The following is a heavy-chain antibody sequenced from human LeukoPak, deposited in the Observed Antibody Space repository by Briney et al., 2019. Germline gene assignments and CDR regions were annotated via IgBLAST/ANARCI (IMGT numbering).Heavy chain of an antibody. CDR1: GGSFSGYY. CDR2: IYYSGST. CDR3: ARIPIAAAGDYYFDY. J-gene: IGHJ4*02. Sequence: TSETLSLTCAVYGGSFSGYYWNWMRQPPGKGLEWIGTIYYSGSTYYNPSLTSRVTISVDTSKNQFSLKLNSVTAADTAVYYCARIPIAAAGDYYFDYWGQGTLVSVSS. D-gene: IGHD6-13*01. V-gene: IGHV4-34*01.